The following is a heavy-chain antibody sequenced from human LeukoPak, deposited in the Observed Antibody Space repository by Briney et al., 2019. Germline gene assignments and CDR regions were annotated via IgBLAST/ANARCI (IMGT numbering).Heavy chain of an antibody. Sequence: SETLSLTCAVYGGSFSGDFWSWIRQSPGKGLEWIGEINHGGSTTYNPSLQSRVTMSVDTSKNQFSLKLSSVTAADTAVYYCARGWGNYYYYYMDVWGKGTTVTISS. CDR3: ARGWGNYYYYYMDV. CDR2: INHGGST. D-gene: IGHD3-16*01. V-gene: IGHV4-34*01. J-gene: IGHJ6*03. CDR1: GGSFSGDF.